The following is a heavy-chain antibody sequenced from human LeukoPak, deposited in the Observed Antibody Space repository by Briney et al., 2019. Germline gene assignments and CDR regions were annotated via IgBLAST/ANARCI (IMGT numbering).Heavy chain of an antibody. CDR2: INHSGST. D-gene: IGHD2-2*01. CDR1: GGSFSGYY. J-gene: IGHJ3*02. Sequence: SETLSLTCAVYGGSFSGYYGSWIRQPPGKGLEWIGEINHSGSTNYNPSLKSRVTISVDTSKNQFSLKLSSVTAADTAVYYCARGWAVCSSTSCYDAFDIWGQGTMVTVSS. CDR3: ARGWAVCSSTSCYDAFDI. V-gene: IGHV4-34*01.